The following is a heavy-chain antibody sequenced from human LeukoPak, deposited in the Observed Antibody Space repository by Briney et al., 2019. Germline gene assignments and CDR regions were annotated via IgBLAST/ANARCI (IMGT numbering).Heavy chain of an antibody. CDR2: INAGNGNT. CDR3: ARDPIGSRWPYYFDY. V-gene: IGHV1-3*01. CDR1: GYTFTTYA. Sequence: VASVKVSCKASGYTFTTYAMHWVRQAPGQRLEWMGWINAGNGNTKYSQKFQAGVTITRDTSASTAYMEMRSLRSEDTAVYYCARDPIGSRWPYYFDYWGQGTLVTVAS. J-gene: IGHJ4*02. D-gene: IGHD6-13*01.